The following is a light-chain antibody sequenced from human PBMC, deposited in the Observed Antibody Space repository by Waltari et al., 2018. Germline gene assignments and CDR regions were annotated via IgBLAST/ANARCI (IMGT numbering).Light chain of an antibody. CDR1: QSVTNNN. CDR2: GAS. V-gene: IGKV3-20*01. J-gene: IGKJ4*01. Sequence: EIGLTQSPGPLSLSPGARATLSCRASQSVTNNNLAWYQQKPGQAPRLLINGASSRAAGIPDRFSGSGSGTDFTLTISRLEPEDFAVYYCQQYGSSPLTFGGGTKVEIK. CDR3: QQYGSSPLT.